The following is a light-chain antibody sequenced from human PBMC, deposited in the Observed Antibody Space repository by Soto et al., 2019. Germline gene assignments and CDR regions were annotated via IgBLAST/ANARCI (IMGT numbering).Light chain of an antibody. CDR2: GAS. V-gene: IGKV3-15*01. J-gene: IGKJ1*01. CDR1: QSVGSN. CDR3: QQYNNLPRT. Sequence: EVVMTQSPATLSVSPGERVTLSCRASQSVGSNLAWYQQKPGQSPRLLIYGASTRATGIPARFSGSGSGTEFTLTISSLQSGDFAVFYCQQYNNLPRTFGQGTKVEI.